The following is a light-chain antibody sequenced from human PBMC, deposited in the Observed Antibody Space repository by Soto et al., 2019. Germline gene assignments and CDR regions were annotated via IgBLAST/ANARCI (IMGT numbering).Light chain of an antibody. CDR1: QGITSW. CDR3: QQAATFPLI. V-gene: IGKV1-12*01. J-gene: IGKJ4*01. CDR2: AAS. Sequence: DIQMTQSPSSVSAFVGDSVTITCRASQGITSWLAWYQQKPGKAPELLIYAASSLQSGVPSRFSGSGSGTDFTLTISSLQPEDSATYYFQQAATFPLIFGGGTKVEIK.